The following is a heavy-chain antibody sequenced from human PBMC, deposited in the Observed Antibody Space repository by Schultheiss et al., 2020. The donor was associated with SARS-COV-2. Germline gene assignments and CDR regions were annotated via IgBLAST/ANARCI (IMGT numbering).Heavy chain of an antibody. CDR3: ARDRVTYYFDY. CDR1: GFTFSSYS. CDR2: ISSSSSYT. V-gene: IGHV3-21*05. D-gene: IGHD4-23*01. J-gene: IGHJ4*02. Sequence: GGSLRLSCAASGFTFSSYSMNWVRQAPGKGLEWVSYISSSSSYTNYADSVKGRFTISRDNAKNSLYLQMNSLRAEDTAVYYCARDRVTYYFDYWGQGTLVTVSS.